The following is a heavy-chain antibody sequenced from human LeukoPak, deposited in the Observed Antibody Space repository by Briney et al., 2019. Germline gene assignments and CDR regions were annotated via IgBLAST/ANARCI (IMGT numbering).Heavy chain of an antibody. CDR3: ASSPITMVRGVIILEYYFDY. CDR2: ISAYNGNT. Sequence: ASVKVSCKASGYTFTSYGISWVRQAPGQGLEWLGWISAYNGNTNYAQKLQGRVTMTTDTSTSTAYMELSRLRSDDTAVYYCASSPITMVRGVIILEYYFDYWGQGTLVTVSS. D-gene: IGHD3-10*01. CDR1: GYTFTSYG. V-gene: IGHV1-18*01. J-gene: IGHJ4*02.